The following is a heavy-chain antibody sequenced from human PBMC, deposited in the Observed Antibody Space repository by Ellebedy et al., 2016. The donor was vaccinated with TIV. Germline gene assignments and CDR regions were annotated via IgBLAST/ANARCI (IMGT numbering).Heavy chain of an antibody. Sequence: SVKVSCXASGYTFTSYGLTWVRQAPGQGLEWMGWITPFNGNTNYAQKFQDRVTITRDRSMSTAYMELSSLRSEDTAMYYCARSDYPSQFDYWGQGTLVTVSS. V-gene: IGHV1-45*02. J-gene: IGHJ4*02. CDR3: ARSDYPSQFDY. CDR1: GYTFTSYG. CDR2: ITPFNGNT. D-gene: IGHD4-11*01.